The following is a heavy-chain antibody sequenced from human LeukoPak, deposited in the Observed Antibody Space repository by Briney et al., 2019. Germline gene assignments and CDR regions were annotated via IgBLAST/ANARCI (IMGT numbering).Heavy chain of an antibody. D-gene: IGHD3-10*01. V-gene: IGHV3-30-3*01. CDR2: ISYDGSNK. CDR3: ARAEYYGSGSYLDY. CDR1: GFTFSSYA. J-gene: IGHJ4*02. Sequence: PGGSLRPSCAASGFTFSSYAMHWVRQAPGKGLEWVAVISYDGSNKYYADSVKGRFTISRDNSKNTLYLQMNSLRAEDTAVYYCARAEYYGSGSYLDYWGQGTLVTVSS.